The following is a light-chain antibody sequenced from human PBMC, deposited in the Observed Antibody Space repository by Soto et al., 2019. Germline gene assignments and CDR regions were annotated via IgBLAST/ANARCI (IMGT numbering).Light chain of an antibody. CDR3: QQYNTYSPT. CDR2: KAS. J-gene: IGKJ1*01. Sequence: DIQITQSPSTLSAFVGDRVTITCRASQSISSWLAWYQQKPGKAPNLLIYKASSLESGVPSRFSGSGSGTEFTLTISSXQPDDFATYYCQQYNTYSPTFGQGTKVDIK. CDR1: QSISSW. V-gene: IGKV1-5*03.